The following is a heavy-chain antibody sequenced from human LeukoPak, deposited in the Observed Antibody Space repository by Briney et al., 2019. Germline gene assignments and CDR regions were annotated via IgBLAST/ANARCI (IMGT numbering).Heavy chain of an antibody. D-gene: IGHD5-18*01. V-gene: IGHV3-48*04. Sequence: GESLRLSCAASGFTFSSYSMNWVRQAPGKGLEWVSYISDTGSTIYYADFVKGRFTISRDNAKNSLYLQMNSLRAEDTAVYYCARATRGYSYGPPTWSWGQGTLVTVSS. CDR1: GFTFSSYS. J-gene: IGHJ5*02. CDR3: ARATRGYSYGPPTWS. CDR2: ISDTGSTI.